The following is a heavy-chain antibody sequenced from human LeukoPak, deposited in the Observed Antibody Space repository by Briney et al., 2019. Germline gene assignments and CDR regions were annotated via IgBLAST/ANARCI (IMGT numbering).Heavy chain of an antibody. D-gene: IGHD2-2*02. J-gene: IGHJ4*02. CDR3: ARGMSGISWVPAAIIFDY. Sequence: ASVKVSCKASGYTFTSYYMHWVRQAPGQGLEWMGIINPSGGSTSYAQKFQGRVTMTRDTSTSTVYMELSSLRSEDTAVYYCARGMSGISWVPAAIIFDYWGQGTLVTVSS. V-gene: IGHV1-46*01. CDR2: INPSGGST. CDR1: GYTFTSYY.